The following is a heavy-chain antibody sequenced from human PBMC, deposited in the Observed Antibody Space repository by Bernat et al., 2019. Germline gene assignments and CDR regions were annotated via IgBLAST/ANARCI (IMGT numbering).Heavy chain of an antibody. Sequence: QLQLQESGPGLVKPSETLSLTCTVSGGSISSSSYYWGWIRQPPGKGLEWIGRIDYSGSTYYNPSLKSRVTISVDTSKNQFSLKLSSVTAANTAVYYCATLTLGYCSSTSCYFDYWGQGTLVTVSS. J-gene: IGHJ4*02. CDR3: ATLTLGYCSSTSCYFDY. CDR2: IDYSGST. D-gene: IGHD2-2*01. CDR1: GGSISSSSYY. V-gene: IGHV4-39*01.